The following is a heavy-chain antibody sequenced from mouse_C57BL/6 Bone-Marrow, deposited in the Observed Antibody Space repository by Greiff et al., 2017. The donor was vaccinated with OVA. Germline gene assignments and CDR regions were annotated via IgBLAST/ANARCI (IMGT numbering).Heavy chain of an antibody. CDR1: GYTFTSYW. Sequence: QVQLQQPGAELVRPGSSVKLSCKASGYTFTSYWMDWVKQRPGQGLEWIGNIYPSDSETHYNQKFKDKATLTVDKSSSTAYMQLSSLTSEDSAVYYCARGGDGSSPYYAMDYWGQGTSVTVSS. CDR2: IYPSDSET. J-gene: IGHJ4*01. D-gene: IGHD1-1*01. V-gene: IGHV1-61*01. CDR3: ARGGDGSSPYYAMDY.